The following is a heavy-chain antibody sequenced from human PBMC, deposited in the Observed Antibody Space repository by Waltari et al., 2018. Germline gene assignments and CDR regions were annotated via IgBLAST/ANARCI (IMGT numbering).Heavy chain of an antibody. CDR1: GGSISSGGYY. V-gene: IGHV4-31*03. CDR3: ARERRGVSVAGYFDY. D-gene: IGHD6-19*01. Sequence: QVQLQESGPGLVKPSQTLSLTCTVSGGSISSGGYYWSWIRQHPGKGLEWIGYSYYSGSTYYNPSLKSRVTISVDTSKNQFSLKLSSVTAADTAVYYCARERRGVSVAGYFDYWGQGTLVTVSS. J-gene: IGHJ4*02. CDR2: SYYSGST.